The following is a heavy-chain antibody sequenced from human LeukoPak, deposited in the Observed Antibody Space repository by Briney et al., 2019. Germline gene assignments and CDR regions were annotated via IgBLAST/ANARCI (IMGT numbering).Heavy chain of an antibody. CDR2: IYPRDGST. V-gene: IGHV1-46*01. Sequence: ASVKVSCKASGGTFSSYAISWVRQAPGQGLEWMGMIYPRDGSTSYAQRFQDRVTVTRDTSTSTVHMELSGLRSEDTAVYYCARDQEGFDYWGQGTQVTVSS. CDR1: GGTFSSYA. CDR3: ARDQEGFDY. J-gene: IGHJ4*02.